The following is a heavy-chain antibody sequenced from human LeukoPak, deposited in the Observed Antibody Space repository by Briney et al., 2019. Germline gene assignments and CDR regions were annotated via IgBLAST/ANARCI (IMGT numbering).Heavy chain of an antibody. V-gene: IGHV4-4*07. Sequence: SETLSLTCTVSGGSISSYYWSWIRQPAGKGLEWIGRIYPSGSTNYNPSLKSRVTMSVDTSKNQFSLKLSSVTAAGTAVYYCAREDIVSGYYYGMDVWGQGTTVTVSS. J-gene: IGHJ6*02. CDR1: GGSISSYY. D-gene: IGHD2-15*01. CDR2: IYPSGST. CDR3: AREDIVSGYYYGMDV.